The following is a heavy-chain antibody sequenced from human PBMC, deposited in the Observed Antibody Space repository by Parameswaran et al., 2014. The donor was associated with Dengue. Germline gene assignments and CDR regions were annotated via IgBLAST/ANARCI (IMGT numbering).Heavy chain of an antibody. CDR2: ISSSGGST. Sequence: WIRQPPGKGLEYVSAISSSGGSTYYADSVKGRFTISRDNSKNTLYLQMSSLRAEDTAVYYCVKAHLDYGDYAFAYWGQGTLVTVSS. J-gene: IGHJ4*02. CDR3: VKAHLDYGDYAFAY. D-gene: IGHD4-17*01. V-gene: IGHV3-64D*06.